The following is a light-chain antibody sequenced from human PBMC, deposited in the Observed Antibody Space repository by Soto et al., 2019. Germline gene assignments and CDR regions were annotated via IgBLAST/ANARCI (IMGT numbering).Light chain of an antibody. Sequence: DIQMTQSPSSLSASVGDIVTITCRTSQSIDNYLNWYQQKPGKEPKILMLDASTLQSGVPSRLSGSGSETDFTLTISSLQPEDLATYYCKQSYTXLFTFGPGTKVXI. CDR3: KQSYTXLFT. CDR2: DAS. V-gene: IGKV1-39*01. J-gene: IGKJ3*01. CDR1: QSIDNY.